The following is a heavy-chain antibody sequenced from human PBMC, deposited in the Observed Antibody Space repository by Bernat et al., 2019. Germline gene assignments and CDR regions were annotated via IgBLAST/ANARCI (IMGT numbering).Heavy chain of an antibody. D-gene: IGHD2-15*01. J-gene: IGHJ4*02. CDR1: GYSFTNSW. V-gene: IGHV5-51*01. Sequence: EVLLVQSGADVKKPGESLKISCKASGYSFTNSWIAWVRQMPGKGLEWMGIIYPGDSDTRYSPSFQGQVTISADKSISTAYLQWSSLKASDTAIYYCARRRGGYCSGGSCYYFDYWGQGTLVTVSS. CDR2: IYPGDSDT. CDR3: ARRRGGYCSGGSCYYFDY.